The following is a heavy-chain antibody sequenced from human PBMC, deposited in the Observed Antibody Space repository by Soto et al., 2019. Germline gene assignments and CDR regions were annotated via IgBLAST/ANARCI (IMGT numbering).Heavy chain of an antibody. CDR1: GGSFSGYY. CDR3: ARDAYVSRYGLRRRYFDL. V-gene: IGHV4-34*01. D-gene: IGHD5-12*01. CDR2: INHSGST. J-gene: IGHJ2*01. Sequence: SETLSLTCAVYGGSFSGYYWSWIRQPPGKGLEWIGEINHSGSTNYNPSLKSRVTISVDTSKNQFSLKLSSVTAADTAVYYCARDAYVSRYGLRRRYFDLWGRGTLVTVSS.